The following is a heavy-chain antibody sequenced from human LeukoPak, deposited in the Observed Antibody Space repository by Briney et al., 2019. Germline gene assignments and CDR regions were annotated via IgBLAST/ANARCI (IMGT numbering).Heavy chain of an antibody. V-gene: IGHV7-4-1*02. J-gene: IGHJ6*03. CDR1: RYTFISYF. CDR2: INTNTGNP. Sequence: ASVKVSCKASRYTFISYFMNGVRQAPGQEVEWVGWINTNTGNPTYAQGFTGRFVFSLGTSVSTGYLQISSLKAQDTGVYYCARSIGAAGYMDVWGKGTPVTVSS. D-gene: IGHD6-13*01. CDR3: ARSIGAAGYMDV.